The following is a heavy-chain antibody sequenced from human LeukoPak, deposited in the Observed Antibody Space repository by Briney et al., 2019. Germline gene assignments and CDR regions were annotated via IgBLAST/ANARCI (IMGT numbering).Heavy chain of an antibody. J-gene: IGHJ4*02. V-gene: IGHV3-66*01. D-gene: IGHD6-19*01. CDR3: ARAADSSGWYMSTYFDY. CDR2: IYSGGST. CDR1: GFTVSSNY. Sequence: PGGSLRLSCAASGFTVSSNYMSWVRKAPGKGLEWVSVIYSGGSTYYADSVKGRFTISRDNSKNTLYLQMNSLRAEDTAVYYCARAADSSGWYMSTYFDYWGQGTLVTVSS.